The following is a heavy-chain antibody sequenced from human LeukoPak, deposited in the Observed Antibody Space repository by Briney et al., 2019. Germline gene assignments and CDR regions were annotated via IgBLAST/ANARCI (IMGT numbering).Heavy chain of an antibody. CDR3: ARSSSASIAAVFDY. CDR1: GYTFTGYY. D-gene: IGHD6-25*01. Sequence: ASVKVSCKASGYTFTGYYMHWVRQAPGQGLEWMGWINPNSGGTNYAQKFQGRVTMTRDTSISTAYLQWSSLKASDTAMYYCARSSSASIAAVFDYWGQGTLVTVSS. CDR2: INPNSGGT. J-gene: IGHJ4*02. V-gene: IGHV1-2*02.